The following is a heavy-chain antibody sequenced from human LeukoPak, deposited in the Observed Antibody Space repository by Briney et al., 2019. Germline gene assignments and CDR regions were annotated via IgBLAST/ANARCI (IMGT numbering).Heavy chain of an antibody. CDR2: IYYSGSS. J-gene: IGHJ4*02. D-gene: IGHD3-10*01. CDR1: GGSISSYY. V-gene: IGHV4-59*08. CDR3: ARGYYGSGSYDY. Sequence: SETLFLTCTVSGGSISSYYWSWIRQPPGKGLEWIGYIYYSGSSNYNPSPKSRVTISVDTSKNQFSLKLSSVTAADTAVYYCARGYYGSGSYDYWGQGTLVTVSS.